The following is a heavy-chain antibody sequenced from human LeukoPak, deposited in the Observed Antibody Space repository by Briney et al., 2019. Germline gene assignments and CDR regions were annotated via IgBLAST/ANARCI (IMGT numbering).Heavy chain of an antibody. CDR2: MNPNSGDT. D-gene: IGHD2-2*01. CDR3: ARDRMGDCATTSCYLAF. CDR1: GYTFTAYY. V-gene: IGHV1-2*02. J-gene: IGHJ4*02. Sequence: ASVKVPCKASGYTFTAYYLHWVRQAPGQGLEWMGWMNPNSGDTNYAQKFQGRVTMTRDTSITTAYMELSGLTSDDTAMYYCARDRMGDCATTSCYLAFWGQGALVTVSS.